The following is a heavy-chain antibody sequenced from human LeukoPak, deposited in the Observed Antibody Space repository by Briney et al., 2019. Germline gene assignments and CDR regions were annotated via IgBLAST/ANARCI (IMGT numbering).Heavy chain of an antibody. CDR1: GGSISSGGYY. V-gene: IGHV4-31*03. CDR3: ARGYGDSPYFDY. D-gene: IGHD4-17*01. J-gene: IGHJ4*02. CDR2: IYYSGST. Sequence: SQTLSLTCTVSGGSISSGGYYWSWIRQHPGKGLEWIGYIYYSGSTYYNLSLKSRVTISVDTSKNQFSLKLSSVTAADTAVYYCARGYGDSPYFDYWGQGTLVTVSS.